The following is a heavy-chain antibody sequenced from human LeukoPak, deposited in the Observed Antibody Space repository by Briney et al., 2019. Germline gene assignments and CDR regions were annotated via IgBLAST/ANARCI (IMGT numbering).Heavy chain of an antibody. Sequence: SVKVSCKASGGTFSSYAISWVRQAPGQGLEWMGRIIPIFGIANYAQKFEGRVTITADKSTSTAYMGLSSLRSEDTAVYYCARGGSTSFDNWFDPWGQGTLVTVSS. V-gene: IGHV1-69*04. CDR3: ARGGSTSFDNWFDP. CDR1: GGTFSSYA. J-gene: IGHJ5*02. CDR2: IIPIFGIA. D-gene: IGHD2-2*01.